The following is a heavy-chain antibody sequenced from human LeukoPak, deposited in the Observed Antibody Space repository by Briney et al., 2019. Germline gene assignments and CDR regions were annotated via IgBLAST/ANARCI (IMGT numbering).Heavy chain of an antibody. CDR1: GYTFTSYG. D-gene: IGHD6-19*01. CDR2: ISAYNGNT. Sequence: ASVKVSCKASGYTFTSYGISWVRQAPGQGLEWMGWISAYNGNTNYAQKLQGRVTMTTDTSTSTAYMELRSLRSDDTAVYYCARDADSSCPRTPEGYWGQGTLVTVSS. CDR3: ARDADSSCPRTPEGY. V-gene: IGHV1-18*01. J-gene: IGHJ4*02.